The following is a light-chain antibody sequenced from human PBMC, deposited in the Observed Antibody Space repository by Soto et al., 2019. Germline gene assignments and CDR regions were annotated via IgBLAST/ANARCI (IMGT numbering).Light chain of an antibody. CDR3: QQYNNWPAWT. CDR2: GAS. CDR1: QSVSSN. J-gene: IGKJ1*01. V-gene: IGKV3-15*01. Sequence: VLTQSPGTLSVSPGERDTLSCRASQSVSSNLAWYQQKPGQAPRLLIYGASTRATGIPARFSGSGSGTEFTLTISSLQSEDFAVYYCQQYNNWPAWTFGQGTKVDI.